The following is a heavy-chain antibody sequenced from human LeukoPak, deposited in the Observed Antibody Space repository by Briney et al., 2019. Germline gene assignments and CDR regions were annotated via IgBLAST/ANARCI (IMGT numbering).Heavy chain of an antibody. J-gene: IGHJ4*02. V-gene: IGHV4-4*07. CDR3: ARVYCSSTSCYADY. Sequence: SETLSLTCTVSGGSISSYYWSWIRQPAGKGLEWIGRIYTSGSTNCNPSLKSRVTMSVDTSKNQFSLKLSSVTAADTAVYYCARVYCSSTSCYADYWGQGTLVTVSS. CDR1: GGSISSYY. CDR2: IYTSGST. D-gene: IGHD2-2*01.